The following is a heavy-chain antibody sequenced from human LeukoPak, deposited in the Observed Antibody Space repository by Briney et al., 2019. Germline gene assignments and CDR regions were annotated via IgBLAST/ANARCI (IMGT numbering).Heavy chain of an antibody. CDR2: IYPSDSDT. CDR1: GYSFTTYW. D-gene: IGHD1-26*01. CDR3: ARQMIAGATTAPFDY. V-gene: IGHV5-51*01. Sequence: GLSLTSSCKGSGYSFTTYWIAWVRQMPGEGLEYMGIIYPSDSDTRYSPSFQGQVTISADKSINTAYLQWSSLKASDTAMYYCARQMIAGATTAPFDYWGQGTLVTVSS. J-gene: IGHJ4*02.